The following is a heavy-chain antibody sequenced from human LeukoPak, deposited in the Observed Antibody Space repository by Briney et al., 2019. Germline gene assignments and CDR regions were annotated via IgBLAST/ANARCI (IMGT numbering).Heavy chain of an antibody. D-gene: IGHD6-13*01. CDR1: GFTFCIYG. J-gene: IGHJ4*02. Sequence: SGGSLTLSCAASGFTFCIYGMHWVRPVPGGGLEGVARIWYDGRNKYYVGSVKGRFIISRDNSKNTHNLQMNGLSSEDTAVYYCASAGLGAAADVWGQGTLVTVSS. V-gene: IGHV3-33*01. CDR2: IWYDGRNK. CDR3: ASAGLGAAADV.